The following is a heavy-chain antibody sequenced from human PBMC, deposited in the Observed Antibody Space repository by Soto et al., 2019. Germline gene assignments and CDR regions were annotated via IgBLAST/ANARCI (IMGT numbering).Heavy chain of an antibody. Sequence: PGGSLRLSCVASGFTFSNYAMHWVRQAPGKGLGWVAVISSDGSEKYYLDSVRDRFTISRDNSKNTLYLQMNNLRPEDTAMYYCANSWTTLTTGFVFWGQGALVTVSS. CDR3: ANSWTTLTTGFVF. CDR1: GFTFSNYA. CDR2: ISSDGSEK. V-gene: IGHV3-30*18. J-gene: IGHJ4*02. D-gene: IGHD4-17*01.